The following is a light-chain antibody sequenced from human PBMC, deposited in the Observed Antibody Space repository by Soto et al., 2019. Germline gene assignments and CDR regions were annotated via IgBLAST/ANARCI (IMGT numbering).Light chain of an antibody. CDR2: AAS. CDR3: QQSYGTPYT. V-gene: IGKV1-39*01. Sequence: DLQMTQSPSSLSASVGDRVTITCRASQSISSYLNWYQQKPGNAPKVLIFAASSLQSGVPSRFSGSGSGTDFTLTISSLQPEDFATYYCQQSYGTPYTFGQGTKLEIK. J-gene: IGKJ2*01. CDR1: QSISSY.